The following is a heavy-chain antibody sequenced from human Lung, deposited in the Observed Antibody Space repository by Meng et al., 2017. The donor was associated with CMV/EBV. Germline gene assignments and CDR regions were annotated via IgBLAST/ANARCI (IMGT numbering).Heavy chain of an antibody. Sequence: SETLSLTCTVSGGSISSYYWSWIRQPPGKGLEWIGYIYYSGSTNYNPSLKSRVTISVDTSKNQFSLKLSSVTAADTAVYYCARVTGELLNEYYFDYWGQGTLVXVSS. D-gene: IGHD1-26*01. CDR3: ARVTGELLNEYYFDY. CDR1: GGSISSYY. V-gene: IGHV4-59*01. J-gene: IGHJ4*02. CDR2: IYYSGST.